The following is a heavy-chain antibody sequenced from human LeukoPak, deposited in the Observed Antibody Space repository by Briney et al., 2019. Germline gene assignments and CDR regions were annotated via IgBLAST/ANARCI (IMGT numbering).Heavy chain of an antibody. Sequence: SVKVSCKASGGTFSSYAISWVRQAPGQGLEWMGGIIPIFGTANYAQKFQGRVTITADESTSTAYMELSSLRSDDTAVYYCARGGIFYGSGTYRAINWFDPWGQGTLVTVSS. CDR1: GGTFSSYA. CDR3: ARGGIFYGSGTYRAINWFDP. V-gene: IGHV1-69*01. J-gene: IGHJ5*02. D-gene: IGHD3-10*01. CDR2: IIPIFGTA.